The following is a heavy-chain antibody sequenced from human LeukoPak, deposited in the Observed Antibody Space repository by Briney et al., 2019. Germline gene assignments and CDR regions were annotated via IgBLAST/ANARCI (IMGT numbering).Heavy chain of an antibody. CDR3: VSEGLGFAHGFDY. CDR1: GFSFSSYE. CDR2: TNQIGDII. Sequence: GRSLRLSCAASGFSFSSYEMNWVRQAPGKGLEWVSYTNQIGDIIYYADSVKGRFTISRDNAKNSLYLQMNSLRAEDTAVYHCVSEGLGFAHGFDYWGQGALVIVSS. J-gene: IGHJ4*02. D-gene: IGHD2-8*01. V-gene: IGHV3-48*03.